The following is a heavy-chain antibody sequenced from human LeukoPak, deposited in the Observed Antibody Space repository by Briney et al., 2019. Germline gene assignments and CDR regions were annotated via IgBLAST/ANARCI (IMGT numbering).Heavy chain of an antibody. CDR2: INTSTINP. J-gene: IGHJ4*01. D-gene: IGHD1-7*01. CDR3: ARGHNWNYVWSDY. CDR1: GYTFTNYA. Sequence: ASVKVSCKASGYTFTNYAINWVRQAPGQGLEWMGWINTSTINPTYAQAFTGRFVFSLDTSVSTAYLQISSLEPADTAVYYCARGHNWNYVWSDYWGHGTLVTVSS. V-gene: IGHV7-4-1*02.